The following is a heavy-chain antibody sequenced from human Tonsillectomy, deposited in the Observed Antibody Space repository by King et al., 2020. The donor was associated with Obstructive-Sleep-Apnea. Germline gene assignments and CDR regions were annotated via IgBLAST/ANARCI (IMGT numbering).Heavy chain of an antibody. CDR1: GGSISSGDCY. CDR2: ILDSGST. Sequence: QLQESGPGLVKPSQTLSLTCTASGGSISSGDCYWSLSRQPPGKGRGWIVVILDSGSTYYTPSLKSRVTMSLDTSKNQFSLKLWSGTAADTAVYYCARDRGRGVSYYYGMDVWGQGTTVTVSS. CDR3: ARDRGRGVSYYYGMDV. J-gene: IGHJ6*02. D-gene: IGHD3-10*01. V-gene: IGHV4-30-4*01.